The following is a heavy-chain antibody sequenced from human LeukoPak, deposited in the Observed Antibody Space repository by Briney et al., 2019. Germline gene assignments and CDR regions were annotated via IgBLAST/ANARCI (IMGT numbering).Heavy chain of an antibody. Sequence: SVKVSCKASGFTFTSSAVQWVRQARGQRLEWIGWIVVGSGNTNYAQKFQERVTITRDMSTSTAYMELSSLRSEDTAVYYCAAVGPVLYGDYAPEDYGMDVWGKGTTVTVSS. V-gene: IGHV1-58*01. J-gene: IGHJ6*04. D-gene: IGHD4-17*01. CDR2: IVVGSGNT. CDR3: AAVGPVLYGDYAPEDYGMDV. CDR1: GFTFTSSA.